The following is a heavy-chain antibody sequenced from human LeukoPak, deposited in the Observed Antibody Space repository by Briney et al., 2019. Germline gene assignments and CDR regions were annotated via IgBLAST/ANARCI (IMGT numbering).Heavy chain of an antibody. J-gene: IGHJ6*03. CDR2: IIPIFGTA. Sequence: ASVKVSCKASGGTFSSYAISWVRQAPGQGLEWMGGIIPIFGTANYAQKFQGRVTITTDESTSTAYMELSSLRSEDTAVYYCARSGVADRPYYYYMDVSGKGTTVTVYS. CDR1: GGTFSSYA. CDR3: ARSGVADRPYYYYMDV. V-gene: IGHV1-69*05. D-gene: IGHD6-6*01.